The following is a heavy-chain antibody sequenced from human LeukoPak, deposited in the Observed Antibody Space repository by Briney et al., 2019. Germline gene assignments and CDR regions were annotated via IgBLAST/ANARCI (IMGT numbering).Heavy chain of an antibody. Sequence: ASVKVSCKVSGYTLTELSMHWVRQAPGKGLEWMGGFDPEDGETIYAQKFQGRVTMTEDTSTDTAYMELSSLRSEDTAVYYCVTGSDFWSGYQLTIPFDYWGQGTLVTVSS. CDR1: GYTLTELS. CDR2: FDPEDGET. CDR3: VTGSDFWSGYQLTIPFDY. D-gene: IGHD3-3*01. J-gene: IGHJ4*02. V-gene: IGHV1-24*01.